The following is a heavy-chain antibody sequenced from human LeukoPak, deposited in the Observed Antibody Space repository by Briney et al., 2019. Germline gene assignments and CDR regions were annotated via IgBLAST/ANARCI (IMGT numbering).Heavy chain of an antibody. J-gene: IGHJ4*02. V-gene: IGHV3-7*03. CDR1: GFTFSNYW. CDR3: ARGFRNGPFDC. D-gene: IGHD2-8*01. CDR2: IKQDGSEK. Sequence: GGSLRLSCAASGFTFSNYWLTWVRQAPGQGLEWVANIKQDGSEKHYVDSVKGRFTISRDNAKNSHFLQMNSLRVEDTALYYCARGFRNGPFDCWGQGTLVTVSS.